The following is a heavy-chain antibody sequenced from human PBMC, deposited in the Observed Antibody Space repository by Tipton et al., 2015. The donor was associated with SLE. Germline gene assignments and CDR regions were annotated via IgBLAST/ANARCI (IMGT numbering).Heavy chain of an antibody. Sequence: SLRLSCAASGFTFSSYEMNWVRQTPGKGLEWVSYISASGSTTYYAASVKGRFTISRDNAKNSLYLQMNSLRVEDTAVYYCARRPARLSYSVSYNWFDPWGLGTLVTVSA. CDR2: ISASGSTT. CDR3: ARRPARLSYSVSYNWFDP. J-gene: IGHJ5*02. V-gene: IGHV3-48*03. CDR1: GFTFSSYE. D-gene: IGHD1-26*01.